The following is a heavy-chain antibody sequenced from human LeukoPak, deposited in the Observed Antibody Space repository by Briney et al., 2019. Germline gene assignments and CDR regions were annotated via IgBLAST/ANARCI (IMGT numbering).Heavy chain of an antibody. CDR3: ARGRRYYGSGSYYNVNPFDY. D-gene: IGHD3-10*01. V-gene: IGHV4-39*07. CDR1: GGSISSSSYY. Sequence: SETLSLTCTVSGGSISSSSYYWGWIRQPPGKGLEWIGEINHSGSTNYNPSLKSRVTISVDTSKNQFSLKLSSVTAADTAVYYCARGRRYYGSGSYYNVNPFDYWGQGTLVTVSS. CDR2: INHSGST. J-gene: IGHJ4*02.